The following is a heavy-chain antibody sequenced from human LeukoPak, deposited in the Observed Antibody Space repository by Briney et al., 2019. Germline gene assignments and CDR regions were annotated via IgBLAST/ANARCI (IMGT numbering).Heavy chain of an antibody. CDR2: INPGGGST. CDR3: ARSIYDSSGYVLLDY. Sequence: ASVKVSCKASGYTFTSYYMHWVRQAPGQGLEWMGIINPGGGSTSYAQKFQGRVTMTRDMSTSTVYMELSSLRSEDTAVYYCARSIYDSSGYVLLDYWGQGTLVTVSS. J-gene: IGHJ4*02. CDR1: GYTFTSYY. V-gene: IGHV1-46*01. D-gene: IGHD3-22*01.